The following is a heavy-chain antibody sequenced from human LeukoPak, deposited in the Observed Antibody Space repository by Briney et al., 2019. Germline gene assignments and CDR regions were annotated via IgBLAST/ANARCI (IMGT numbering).Heavy chain of an antibody. J-gene: IGHJ5*02. CDR1: GGSFSGYY. V-gene: IGHV4-34*01. D-gene: IGHD2-2*01. CDR3: ARGNIVAVTAAPANWFDP. CDR2: INHSGST. Sequence: SETLSLTCAVYGGSFSGYYWSWIRQPPGKGLEWIGEINHSGSTNYNPSLKSRVTISVDTSKDQFSLKLSSVTAADTAVYYCARGNIVAVTAAPANWFDPWGQGTLVTVSS.